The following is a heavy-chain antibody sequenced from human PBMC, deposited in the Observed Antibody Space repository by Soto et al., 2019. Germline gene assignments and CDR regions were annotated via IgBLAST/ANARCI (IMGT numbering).Heavy chain of an antibody. D-gene: IGHD3-10*01. Sequence: QVQLVESGGGVVQPGRSLRLSCAASGFTFSSYGMHWVRQAPGKGLEWVAVISYDGSNKYYADSVKGRFTISRDNSKNTLYLQMNSLRAEDTAVYYCAKDRGGMVRGVIDSDYWGQGTLVTVSS. CDR3: AKDRGGMVRGVIDSDY. CDR2: ISYDGSNK. CDR1: GFTFSSYG. J-gene: IGHJ4*02. V-gene: IGHV3-30*18.